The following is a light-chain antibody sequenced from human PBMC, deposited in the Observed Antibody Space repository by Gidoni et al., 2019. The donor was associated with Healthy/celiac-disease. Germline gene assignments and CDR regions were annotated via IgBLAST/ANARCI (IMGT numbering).Light chain of an antibody. V-gene: IGKV1-33*01. CDR1: QDISNY. Sequence: DIQITQSPSSLSASVGDRVTITCQESQDISNYLKWYQQKPGKAAKLLIYDASNLETGVPSRFSGSGSGTDFTFTISSLQPEDIATYYCQQYDNLPRLTFGPGTKVDIK. J-gene: IGKJ3*01. CDR3: QQYDNLPRLT. CDR2: DAS.